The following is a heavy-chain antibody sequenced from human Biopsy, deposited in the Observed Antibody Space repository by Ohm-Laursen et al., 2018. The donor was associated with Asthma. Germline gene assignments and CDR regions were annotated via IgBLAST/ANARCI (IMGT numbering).Heavy chain of an antibody. V-gene: IGHV4-59*01. CDR1: GGSFSSNY. CDR3: AGFCSGGNCPDH. D-gene: IGHD2-15*01. J-gene: IGHJ4*02. CDR2: IHYSGST. Sequence: SETLSLTCGVYGGSFSSNYWSWIRQPPGKGLEWIGNIHYSGSTYSNPSLKSRVTISVDTSKKQVSLRLSSVIAADTAVYYCAGFCSGGNCPDHWGQGTLVTVSS.